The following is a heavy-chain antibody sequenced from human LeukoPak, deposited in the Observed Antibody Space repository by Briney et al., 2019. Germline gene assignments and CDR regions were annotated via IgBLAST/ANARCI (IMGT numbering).Heavy chain of an antibody. J-gene: IGHJ6*03. Sequence: GGSLRLSCAASGFTVSSNYMSWVRQAPGKGLEWVSVIYSGGSTYHADSVKGRFTISRDNSKNTLYLQMNSLRAEDTAVYYCARVIRSFGELLHYYYYMDVWGKGTTVTVSS. V-gene: IGHV3-66*02. CDR3: ARVIRSFGELLHYYYYMDV. D-gene: IGHD3-10*01. CDR2: IYSGGST. CDR1: GFTVSSNY.